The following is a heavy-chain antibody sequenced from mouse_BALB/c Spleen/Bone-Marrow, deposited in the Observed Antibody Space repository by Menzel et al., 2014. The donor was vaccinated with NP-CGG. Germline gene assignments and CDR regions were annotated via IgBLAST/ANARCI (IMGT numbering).Heavy chain of an antibody. V-gene: IGHV1-14*01. D-gene: IGHD2-1*01. CDR1: GYTFTSYV. Sequence: VQLQQPGPELIKPGASVKMSCKASGYTFTSYVIHWVKQKPGQGLEWIGSINPYNDDTNYNEEFKGKATLTSVKSSSTPYMELSSLTSEDSAVYYCARSYGKGSYYFDYWGQGTTLTVSS. CDR3: ARSYGKGSYYFDY. CDR2: INPYNDDT. J-gene: IGHJ2*01.